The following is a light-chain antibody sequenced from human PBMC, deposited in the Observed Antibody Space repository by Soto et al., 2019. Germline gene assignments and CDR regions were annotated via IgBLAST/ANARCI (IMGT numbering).Light chain of an antibody. V-gene: IGKV1-9*01. CDR2: AAS. Sequence: IPLTQSPSSLSASVGDRVTITCRASQGISSYLALYQQKPGKAPKLLIYAASTLQSGVPSRFSGSGSGTDFTLTISSLQPEDFATYYCQQLNSYPPTFGGGTKVEIK. J-gene: IGKJ4*01. CDR3: QQLNSYPPT. CDR1: QGISSY.